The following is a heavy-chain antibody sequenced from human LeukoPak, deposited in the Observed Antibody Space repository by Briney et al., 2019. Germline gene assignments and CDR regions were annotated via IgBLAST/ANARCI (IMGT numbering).Heavy chain of an antibody. J-gene: IGHJ4*02. CDR3: ARDRAAAGIIDY. Sequence: GGSLRLSCAASGFTFDDYAMHWVRQAPGKGLEWVSVIYSGGSTYYADSVKGRFTISRDNSKNTLYLQMNSLRAEDTAVYYCARDRAAAGIIDYWGQGTLVTVSS. CDR2: IYSGGST. V-gene: IGHV3-53*01. CDR1: GFTFDDYA. D-gene: IGHD6-13*01.